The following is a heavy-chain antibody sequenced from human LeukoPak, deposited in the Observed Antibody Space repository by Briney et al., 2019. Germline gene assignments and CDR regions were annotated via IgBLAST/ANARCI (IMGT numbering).Heavy chain of an antibody. Sequence: GGSLRLSCAASGFTFSSYAMSWVRQAPGKGLEWVSGVSGSGSSTYYADSVKGRFTISRDNAKNSLYLQMNSLRAEDTAVYYCAELGITMIGGVWGKGTTVTISS. J-gene: IGHJ6*04. D-gene: IGHD3-10*02. CDR2: VSGSGSST. CDR1: GFTFSSYA. CDR3: AELGITMIGGV. V-gene: IGHV3-23*01.